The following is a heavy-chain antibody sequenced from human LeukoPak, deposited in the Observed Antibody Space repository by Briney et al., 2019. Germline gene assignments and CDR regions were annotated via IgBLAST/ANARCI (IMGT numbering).Heavy chain of an antibody. CDR2: INPEETTT. D-gene: IGHD1-14*01. CDR1: GFTFGTFW. CDR3: ARGGLEPVDY. Sequence: GGSLRLSCAASGFTFGTFWMHWVRQAPGKGLVWVSRINPEETTTNYADAVKGRFTISRDNAKNTLYLQMNSLRAEDKAVYYCARGGLEPVDYWGQGTLVTVSS. J-gene: IGHJ4*02. V-gene: IGHV3-74*01.